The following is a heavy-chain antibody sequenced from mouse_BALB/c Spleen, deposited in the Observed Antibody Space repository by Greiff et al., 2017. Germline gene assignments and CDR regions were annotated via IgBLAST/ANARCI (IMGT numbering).Heavy chain of an antibody. J-gene: IGHJ2*01. CDR1: GFTFSSYG. Sequence: EVQLQESGGGLVQPGGSLKLSCAASGFTFSSYGMSWVRQTPDKRLELVATINSNGGSTYYPDSVKGRFTISRDNAKNTLYLQMSSLKSEDTAMYYCARFLLLRGFDYWGQGTTLTVSS. CDR3: ARFLLLRGFDY. V-gene: IGHV5-6-3*01. CDR2: INSNGGST. D-gene: IGHD1-1*01.